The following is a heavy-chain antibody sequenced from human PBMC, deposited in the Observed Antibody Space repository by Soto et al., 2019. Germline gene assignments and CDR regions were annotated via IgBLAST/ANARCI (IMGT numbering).Heavy chain of an antibody. J-gene: IGHJ5*02. Sequence: QITLKESGPTLVKPTQTLTLTCTFSGFSLSTSGVGVGWIRQPPGKALEWLALIYWNDDKRYSPSLKSRLTITKDTSKNQVVLTMTNMDPVDTATYYCAHSGYDFWSGYYEGWFDPWGQGTLVTVSS. CDR2: IYWNDDK. V-gene: IGHV2-5*01. D-gene: IGHD3-3*01. CDR3: AHSGYDFWSGYYEGWFDP. CDR1: GFSLSTSGVG.